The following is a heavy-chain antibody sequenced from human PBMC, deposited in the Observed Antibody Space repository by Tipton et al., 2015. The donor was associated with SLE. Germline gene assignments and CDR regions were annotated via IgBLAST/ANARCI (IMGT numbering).Heavy chain of an antibody. CDR3: AKDRAAAPTTFFDN. Sequence: SLRLSCAASGFTFSSYAMSWVRQAPGKGLEWVSVIYSGGSSTYYADSVKGRFTISRDNSRNMLYLQMNSLRAEDTAIYYCAKDRAAAPTTFFDNWGQGTLVSVSS. V-gene: IGHV3-23*03. D-gene: IGHD6-13*01. J-gene: IGHJ4*02. CDR2: IYSGGSST. CDR1: GFTFSSYA.